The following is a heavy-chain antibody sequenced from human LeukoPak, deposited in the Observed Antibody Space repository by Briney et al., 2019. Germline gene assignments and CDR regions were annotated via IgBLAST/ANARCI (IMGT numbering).Heavy chain of an antibody. CDR3: ARGRVATMGFDY. CDR2: ISGSGGGT. CDR1: GFTFKNYA. D-gene: IGHD5-12*01. V-gene: IGHV3-23*01. Sequence: GGSLRLSCAASGFTFKNYAMCWVRQAPGKGLEWVSTISGSGGGTKYGDSVKGRFTISRDNSKNTLYLQMNSLRAEDTAVYYCARGRVATMGFDYWGQGTLVTVSS. J-gene: IGHJ4*02.